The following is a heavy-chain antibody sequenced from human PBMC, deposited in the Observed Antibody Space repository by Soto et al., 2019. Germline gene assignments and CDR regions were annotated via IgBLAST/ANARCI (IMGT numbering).Heavy chain of an antibody. CDR3: AIQSGPGGDYYYGMDV. CDR1: GYSFTSYW. D-gene: IGHD3-16*01. CDR2: TYPGDSDT. V-gene: IGHV5-51*01. J-gene: IGHJ6*02. Sequence: ESLTISCKGSGYSFTSYWIGWVRQMPGKGLEWMGITYPGDSDTRYSPSFQGQVTISADKSISTAYLQWSSLKASDTAMYYCAIQSGPGGDYYYGMDVWGQGTTVTVSS.